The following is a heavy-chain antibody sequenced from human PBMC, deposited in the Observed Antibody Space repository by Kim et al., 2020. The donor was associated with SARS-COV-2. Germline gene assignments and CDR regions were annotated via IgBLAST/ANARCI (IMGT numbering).Heavy chain of an antibody. J-gene: IGHJ6*02. CDR1: GFTFSSYG. CDR3: ARDDCSGGSCYYYGMDV. Sequence: GGSLRLSCAASGFTFSSYGMHWVRQAPGKGLEWVAVIWYDGSNKYYADSVKGRFTISRDNSKNTLYLQMNSLRAEDTAVYYCARDDCSGGSCYYYGMDVWGQGTTVTVSS. D-gene: IGHD2-15*01. V-gene: IGHV3-33*01. CDR2: IWYDGSNK.